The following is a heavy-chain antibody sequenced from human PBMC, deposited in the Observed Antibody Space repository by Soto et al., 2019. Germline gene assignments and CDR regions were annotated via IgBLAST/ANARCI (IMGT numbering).Heavy chain of an antibody. CDR1: GYTFTSYG. V-gene: IGHV1-18*04. D-gene: IGHD2-15*01. Sequence: VASVKVSCKASGYTFTSYGISWVRQAPGQGLEWMGWISAYNGNTNYAQKLQGRVTMTTDTSTSTAYMELRRLRSDDTAVYYCAREQDIAVVTPERFYYWHQGTRVSVSS. CDR2: ISAYNGNT. CDR3: AREQDIAVVTPERFYY. J-gene: IGHJ4*02.